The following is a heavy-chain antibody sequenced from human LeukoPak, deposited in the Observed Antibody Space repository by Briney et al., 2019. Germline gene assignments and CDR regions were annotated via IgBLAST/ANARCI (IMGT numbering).Heavy chain of an antibody. CDR3: ARDLELSAVYYFDS. CDR1: GFTFSIFP. D-gene: IGHD3-3*01. J-gene: IGHJ4*02. V-gene: IGHV3-30*04. CDR2: ISSGSEK. Sequence: GGSLRLSCEASGFTFSIFPMHWVRQAPGKGLEGVALISSGSEKYYADSVKGRFTISRDNSKNMLYLQMNSLRADDTAVYYCARDLELSAVYYFDSWGQGTLVIVSS.